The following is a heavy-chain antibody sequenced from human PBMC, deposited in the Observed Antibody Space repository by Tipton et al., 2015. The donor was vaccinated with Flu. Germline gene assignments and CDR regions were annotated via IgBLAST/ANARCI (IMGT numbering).Heavy chain of an antibody. CDR1: GDDISTDNW. Sequence: TLSLTCVVYGDDISTDNWWSWVRQPPGKGLEWIGEIYHSGSTNHNPSLKSRLTISVDNYKNQFSLKLNSVTAADTAVYYCARGPPGYYYDSGGSEMLDAFDIWGQGTMVTVSS. CDR3: ARGPPGYYYDSGGSEMLDAFDI. J-gene: IGHJ3*02. V-gene: IGHV4-4*02. D-gene: IGHD3-22*01. CDR2: IYHSGST.